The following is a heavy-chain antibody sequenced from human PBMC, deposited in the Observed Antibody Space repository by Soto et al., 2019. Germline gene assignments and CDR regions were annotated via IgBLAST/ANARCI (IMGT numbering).Heavy chain of an antibody. D-gene: IGHD2-2*01. V-gene: IGHV1-3*01. J-gene: IGHJ6*02. CDR2: INAGNGNT. CDR1: GYTFTSYS. Sequence: GASVKVSCKASGYTFTSYSMHWVRQAPGQRLEWMGWINAGNGNTKYSQKFQGRVTITRDTSASTAYMELSSLRSEDTAVYYCARAGPYQLRTYYYYYYGMDVWGQGTTVTVSS. CDR3: ARAGPYQLRTYYYYYYGMDV.